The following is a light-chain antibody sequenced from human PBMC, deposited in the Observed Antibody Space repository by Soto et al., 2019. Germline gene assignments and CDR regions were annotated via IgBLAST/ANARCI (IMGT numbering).Light chain of an antibody. CDR1: QSISTW. CDR3: QQYNHYWT. J-gene: IGKJ1*01. Sequence: DIQMTQSPSTLSASVGDRVTITCRASQSISTWLAWYQHKPGKAPKLLNYKASNLESGVPSRFSGSGSGTEFTLTISSLEPDDFATYYCQQYNHYWTFGQGTKVEMK. V-gene: IGKV1-5*03. CDR2: KAS.